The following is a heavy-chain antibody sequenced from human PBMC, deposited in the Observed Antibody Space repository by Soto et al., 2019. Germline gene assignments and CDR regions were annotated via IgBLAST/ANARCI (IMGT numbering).Heavy chain of an antibody. V-gene: IGHV4-59*01. CDR1: GVSISSYY. CDR2: IYYSGST. D-gene: IGHD4-17*01. J-gene: IGHJ4*02. Sequence: ETLSLTCPVSGVSISSYYWSWIRQPPGKGLEWIGYIYYSGSTNYNPSLKSRVTISVDTSKNQFSLKLSSVTAADTAVYYCARSLTVTMYYFDYWGQGTLVTVSS. CDR3: ARSLTVTMYYFDY.